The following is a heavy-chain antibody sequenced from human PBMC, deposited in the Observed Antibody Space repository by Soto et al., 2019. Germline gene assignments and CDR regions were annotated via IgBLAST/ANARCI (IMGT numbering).Heavy chain of an antibody. V-gene: IGHV1-46*01. D-gene: IGHD2-2*01. CDR2: INPSGGST. CDR1: GYTFTSYY. CDR3: ATVSTSCYARTCGYYYYGMDV. J-gene: IGHJ6*02. Sequence: GASVKVSCKASGYTFTSYYMHWVRQAPGQGLEWMGIINPSGGSTSYAQKFLGRVTMTRDTSTSTAYMELSSLRSEDTAVYYCATVSTSCYARTCGYYYYGMDVWGQGTTVTVSS.